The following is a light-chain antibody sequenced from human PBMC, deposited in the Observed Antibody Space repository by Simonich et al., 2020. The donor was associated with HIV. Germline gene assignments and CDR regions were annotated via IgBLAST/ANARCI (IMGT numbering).Light chain of an antibody. CDR2: SNP. V-gene: IGLV1-40*01. Sequence: QSVLTQPPSVSGAPGQRVTISCTGSSSNIGAGDDVHWYHQLPRTAPKPLTYSNPNRPSGGSDRFSGSKSGPSASLAISGLRSEDEADYYCAAWDDSLSGVFGGGTKLTVL. CDR1: SSNIGAGDD. CDR3: AAWDDSLSGV. J-gene: IGLJ3*02.